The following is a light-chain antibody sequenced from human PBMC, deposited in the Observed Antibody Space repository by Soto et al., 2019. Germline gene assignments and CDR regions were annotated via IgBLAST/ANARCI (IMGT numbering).Light chain of an antibody. V-gene: IGLV2-8*01. Sequence: QSALAQPPSASGSPGQSVTISCTGTGSDVGGYNYVSWYQHHLGKAPKLMIYEVNKRPSGVPDRFSASKSGNTASLTVSGLQPEDEADYYCSSYTGRDNLVFGGGTKVTV. CDR3: SSYTGRDNLV. CDR1: GSDVGGYNY. CDR2: EVN. J-gene: IGLJ3*02.